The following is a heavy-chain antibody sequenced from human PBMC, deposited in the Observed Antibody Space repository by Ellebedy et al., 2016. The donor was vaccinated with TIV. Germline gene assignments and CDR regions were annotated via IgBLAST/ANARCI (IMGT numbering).Heavy chain of an antibody. CDR1: GFTFSSYA. Sequence: GESLKISCAASGFTFSSYAMSWVRQAPGKGLEWVSAISGSGGSTYYADSVKGRFTISRDNSKNTLYLQMNSLRAEDTAVYYCAKCDGGSCYWSCGCRPDYWGQGTLVTVSS. D-gene: IGHD2-15*01. V-gene: IGHV3-23*01. CDR2: ISGSGGST. J-gene: IGHJ4*02. CDR3: AKCDGGSCYWSCGCRPDY.